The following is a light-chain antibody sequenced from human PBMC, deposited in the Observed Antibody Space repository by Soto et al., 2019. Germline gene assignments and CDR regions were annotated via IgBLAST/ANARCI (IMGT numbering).Light chain of an antibody. Sequence: QLVLTQSPSASASLGASDKLTCTLSSGHSSYAIAWHQQQPEKGPRYLMKLNSDGSHSKGDGIPDRFSGSSSGAERYLTISSLQSEDEADYYCQTWGTGPFVFGTGTKVTVL. V-gene: IGLV4-69*01. CDR3: QTWGTGPFV. CDR2: LNSDGSH. CDR1: SGHSSYA. J-gene: IGLJ1*01.